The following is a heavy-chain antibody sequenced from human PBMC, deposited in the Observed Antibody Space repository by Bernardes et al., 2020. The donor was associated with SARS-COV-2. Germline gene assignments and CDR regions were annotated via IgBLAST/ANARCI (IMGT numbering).Heavy chain of an antibody. Sequence: RRSLTPSCATSGFRVNNSAMDWVRQAPGKGPERVAVISYEGSVKYYADSVKGRFTISRDSSKNTLFLEMNSLRADDTAVYYCAKDRSIFWLGEGKNPFHPWGQGTLVTVSS. CDR1: GFRVNNSA. D-gene: IGHD3-10*01. CDR2: ISYEGSVK. CDR3: AKDRSIFWLGEGKNPFHP. V-gene: IGHV3-30*18. J-gene: IGHJ5*02.